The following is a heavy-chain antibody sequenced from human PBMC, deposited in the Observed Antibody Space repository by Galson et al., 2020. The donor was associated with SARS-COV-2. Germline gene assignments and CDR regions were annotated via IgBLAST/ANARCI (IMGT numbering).Heavy chain of an antibody. D-gene: IGHD3-10*01. CDR2: INTNTGNP. CDR1: GYTFNNYA. J-gene: IGHJ4*02. Sequence: ASVKVSCKASGYTFNNYALNWVRQAPGQGLEWMAWINTNTGNPTYAQGFTGRFVFSLDTSICTAYLQISSLKAEDTAVYYCARGAGAWFGELLDYWGQGTLVTVSS. V-gene: IGHV7-4-1*02. CDR3: ARGAGAWFGELLDY.